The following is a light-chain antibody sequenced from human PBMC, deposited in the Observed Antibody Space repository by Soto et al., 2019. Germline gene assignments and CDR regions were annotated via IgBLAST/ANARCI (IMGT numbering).Light chain of an antibody. V-gene: IGKV4-1*01. CDR2: WAS. CDR1: RVFFYSSTIKTN. J-gene: IGKJ3*01. Sequence: DIVMTQSPDSLPWSLAKRPTFNGKPGRVFFYSSTIKTNLPWYQQRPGQPPKLLIYWASTRQPGVPDRFSGSGSGTDFTLTISSLQAEDVAVYYCQQYFGTPLTFGPGTKVDIK. CDR3: QQYFGTPLT.